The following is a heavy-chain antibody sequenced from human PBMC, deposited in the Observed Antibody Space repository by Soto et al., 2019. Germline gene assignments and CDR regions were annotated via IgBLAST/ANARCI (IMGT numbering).Heavy chain of an antibody. J-gene: IGHJ3*02. CDR2: INSDGSST. V-gene: IGHV3-74*01. Sequence: EVQLVESGGGLVQPGGSLRLSCAASGFTFSSYWMHWVRQAPGKGLVWVSRINSDGSSTSYADSVKGRFTISRDNAKNTLYLQMNSLRAEDTAVYYCARDLLPYYYDSSGGDAFDIWGQGTMVTVSS. CDR3: ARDLLPYYYDSSGGDAFDI. CDR1: GFTFSSYW. D-gene: IGHD3-22*01.